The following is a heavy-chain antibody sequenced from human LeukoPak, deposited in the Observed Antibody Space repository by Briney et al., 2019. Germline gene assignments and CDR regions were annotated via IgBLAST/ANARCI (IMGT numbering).Heavy chain of an antibody. CDR3: EKDGSIELDN. J-gene: IGHJ4*02. V-gene: IGHV3-74*01. CDR2: INSDGGST. Sequence: GGSLRLSCAASGFTFSSYWMHWVRQAPGKGLVWVSRINSDGGSTSYADSVKGRFTISRDNAKNTLYLQMNSLRAEDTAVYYLEKDGSIELDNWGRGPWAPVPS. CDR1: GFTFSSYW. D-gene: IGHD6-6*01.